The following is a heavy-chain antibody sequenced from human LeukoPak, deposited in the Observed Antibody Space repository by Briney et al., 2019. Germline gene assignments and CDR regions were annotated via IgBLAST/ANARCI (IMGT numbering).Heavy chain of an antibody. CDR3: ARVLGGSGSYSYFDY. Sequence: PGGSLRLSCAASGFTFSSYEMNWVRQAPGKGLEWISYISGSGSTIYYADSVKGRFTISRDNAKNSLFLQMNSLRAEDTAVYYCARVLGGSGSYSYFDYWGQGTLVTVSS. CDR1: GFTFSSYE. CDR2: ISGSGSTI. D-gene: IGHD3-10*01. J-gene: IGHJ4*02. V-gene: IGHV3-48*03.